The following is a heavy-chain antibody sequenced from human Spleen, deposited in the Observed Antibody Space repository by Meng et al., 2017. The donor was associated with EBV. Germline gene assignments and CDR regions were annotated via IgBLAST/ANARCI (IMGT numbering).Heavy chain of an antibody. Sequence: QVQLQESGPGLVQPSQTLSLTCAVYGGSFSGYYWSWIRQPPGKGLEWIGEINHSGSTNYNPSLKSRVTISVDTSKNQFSLKLSSVTAADTAVYYCARGHFVVVTATNHYFDYWGQGTLVTVSS. V-gene: IGHV4-34*09. CDR1: GGSFSGYY. D-gene: IGHD2-21*02. CDR3: ARGHFVVVTATNHYFDY. CDR2: INHSGST. J-gene: IGHJ4*02.